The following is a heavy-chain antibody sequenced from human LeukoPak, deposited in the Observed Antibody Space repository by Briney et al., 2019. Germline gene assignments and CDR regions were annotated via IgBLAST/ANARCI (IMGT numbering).Heavy chain of an antibody. CDR2: IVVGSGNT. J-gene: IGHJ4*02. CDR3: AASYSGSYYGIDY. Sequence: SVKVSCKASGFTFTSSAVQWVRQARGQRLEWVGWIVVGSGNTNYAQKFQERVTITRDMSTSAAYMELSSLRSEDTAVYYCAASYSGSYYGIDYWGQGTLVTVSS. D-gene: IGHD1-26*01. V-gene: IGHV1-58*01. CDR1: GFTFTSSA.